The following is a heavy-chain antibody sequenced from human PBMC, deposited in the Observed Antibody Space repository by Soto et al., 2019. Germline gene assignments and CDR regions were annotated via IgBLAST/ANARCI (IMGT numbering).Heavy chain of an antibody. CDR2: IWYDGSNK. CDR1: GFTFSSYC. CDR3: ARDIVVVPAAIRMRYYYYGMDV. Sequence: GGALRLSCAASGFTFSSYCMHLVRQAPGKVLECVAVIWYDGSNKYYADSVKGRFTISRDNSKNTLYLQMNSLRAEDTAVYYCARDIVVVPAAIRMRYYYYGMDVWGQGTTVTVSS. J-gene: IGHJ6*02. V-gene: IGHV3-33*01. D-gene: IGHD2-2*02.